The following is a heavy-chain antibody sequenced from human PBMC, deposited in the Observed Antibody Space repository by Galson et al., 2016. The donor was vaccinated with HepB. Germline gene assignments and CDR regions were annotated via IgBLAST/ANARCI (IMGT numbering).Heavy chain of an antibody. V-gene: IGHV3-33*01. CDR1: GFTFSNYV. Sequence: SLRLSCAASGFTFSNYVIHWVRQAPGTGLEWVALIWYDGSNKYYADSVQGRFTISRDNSKNTVYLQMNSLRAEDTAVYYCARDRGDDAFDIWGQGTMVTVSS. CDR2: IWYDGSNK. D-gene: IGHD3-10*01. J-gene: IGHJ3*02. CDR3: ARDRGDDAFDI.